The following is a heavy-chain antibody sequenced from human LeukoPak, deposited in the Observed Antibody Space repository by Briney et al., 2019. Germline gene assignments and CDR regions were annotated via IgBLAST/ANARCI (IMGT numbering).Heavy chain of an antibody. CDR3: ARVRGSYHFDY. J-gene: IGHJ4*02. CDR2: ITSSSSAI. V-gene: IGHV3-48*01. D-gene: IGHD1-26*01. Sequence: PGGSLRLSCAASGFTFSGYSMNWVRQAPGKGLEWVSYITSSSSAIYYADSVKGRFTISRDNAKNSLYLQMSSLRAGDTAVYYCARVRGSYHFDYWGQGTLVTVSS. CDR1: GFTFSGYS.